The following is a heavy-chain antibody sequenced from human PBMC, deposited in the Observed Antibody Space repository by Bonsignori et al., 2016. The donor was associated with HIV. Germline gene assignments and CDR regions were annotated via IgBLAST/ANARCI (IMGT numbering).Heavy chain of an antibody. J-gene: IGHJ6*03. CDR3: ARGERFYYYMDV. D-gene: IGHD3-10*01. CDR2: ISSSGSTI. Sequence: VRQAPGKGLEWVSYISSSGSTIYYADSVKGRFTISRDNAKNSLYLQMNSLRAEDTAVYYCARGERFYYYMDVWGKGTTVTVSS. V-gene: IGHV3-48*03.